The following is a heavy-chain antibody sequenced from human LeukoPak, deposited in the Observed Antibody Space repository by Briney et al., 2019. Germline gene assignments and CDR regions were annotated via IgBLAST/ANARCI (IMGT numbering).Heavy chain of an antibody. Sequence: PGGSLRLSCAASGFTFSSYAMHWVRQAPGKGLEWVAVITYDGSNKYYADSVKGRFTISRDNSKNTVYLQMNSLRAEDTAVYYCAKDNPIEEVPGLGPGSWGQGTLVSVSS. D-gene: IGHD2-2*01. V-gene: IGHV3-30-3*01. J-gene: IGHJ5*02. CDR2: ITYDGSNK. CDR3: AKDNPIEEVPGLGPGS. CDR1: GFTFSSYA.